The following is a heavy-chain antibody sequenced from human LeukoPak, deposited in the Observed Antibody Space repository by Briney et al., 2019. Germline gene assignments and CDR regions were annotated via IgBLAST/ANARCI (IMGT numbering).Heavy chain of an antibody. CDR2: IKGNGLTT. CDR1: GFTFSDYY. D-gene: IGHD6-19*01. J-gene: IGHJ1*01. V-gene: IGHV3-11*04. Sequence: GGSLRLSCAASGFTFSDYYMTWIRQAPGKGLEWLSHIKGNGLTTYYADSVKGRFTISRDNSKNTLYLQMNSLRAEDTAVYYCARGGKRAVAGTRSPQYFQHWGQGTLVTVSS. CDR3: ARGGKRAVAGTRSPQYFQH.